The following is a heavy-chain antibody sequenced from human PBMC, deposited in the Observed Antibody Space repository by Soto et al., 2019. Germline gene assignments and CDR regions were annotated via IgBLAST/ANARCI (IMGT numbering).Heavy chain of an antibody. Sequence: QVQLVQSGAEVKKPGSSVKVSCKASGGTFSSYSISWVRQAPGQGLEWMGSIIPILGIANYAQKFQGRVTITADKSTSTAYMELSSLRSEDTAVYYCADPVVADTEMDVWGQGTTVTVSS. D-gene: IGHD2-15*01. CDR2: IIPILGIA. CDR3: ADPVVADTEMDV. V-gene: IGHV1-69*02. J-gene: IGHJ6*02. CDR1: GGTFSSYS.